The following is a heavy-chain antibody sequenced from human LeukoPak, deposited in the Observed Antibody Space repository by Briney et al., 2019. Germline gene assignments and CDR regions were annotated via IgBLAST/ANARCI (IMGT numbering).Heavy chain of an antibody. J-gene: IGHJ4*02. CDR2: ISWNSGSI. CDR3: AREPSGVLGLDY. D-gene: IGHD3-10*01. CDR1: GFTFDDYA. V-gene: IGHV3-9*01. Sequence: GGSLRLSCAASGFTFDDYAMHWVRQAPGKGLEWVSGISWNSGSISYADSVKGRFTISRDNAKNSLFLQMNSLRVEDTAVYYCAREPSGVLGLDYWGQGTLVTVSS.